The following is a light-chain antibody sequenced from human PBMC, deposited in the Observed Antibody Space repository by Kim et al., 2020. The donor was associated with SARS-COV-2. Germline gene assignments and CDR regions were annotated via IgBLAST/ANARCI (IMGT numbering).Light chain of an antibody. CDR3: AAWDDSLNGRGV. V-gene: IGLV1-44*01. CDR2: IYY. Sequence: KVTTSCSSSTSSNGGYSVNLYRQLPGTAPKLLLYIYYPRPPGVPDRFSASKSGSSASRAISGLQSDDEADYYCAAWDDSLNGRGVFGGGTQLTVL. CDR1: TSSNGGYS. J-gene: IGLJ3*02.